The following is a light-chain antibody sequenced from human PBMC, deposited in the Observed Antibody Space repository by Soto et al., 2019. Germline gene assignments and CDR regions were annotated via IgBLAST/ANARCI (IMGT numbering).Light chain of an antibody. Sequence: EIVLTQSPATLSLSPGERATLSCRASQRVSSYLAWYQQKPGQAPRLLIYDASNRATGIPARFSGSGSGTDFTLTISSLEPEDFAVYYCQQRSNWPPVLTFGGGNKVEIK. CDR3: QQRSNWPPVLT. V-gene: IGKV3-11*01. J-gene: IGKJ4*01. CDR1: QRVSSY. CDR2: DAS.